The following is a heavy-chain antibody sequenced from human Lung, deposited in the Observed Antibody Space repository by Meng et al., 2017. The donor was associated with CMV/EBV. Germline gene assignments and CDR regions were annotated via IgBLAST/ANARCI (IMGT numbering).Heavy chain of an antibody. CDR2: ISAYNGNT. Sequence: ASXXVFXNASGYSFRTFGISWVRKAPGQGLEWMGWISAYNGNTTYTQKLQGRVTMTRDTSTRTVYMELRSLRSDDTAVYYCARDRVLRGVNGLDVWGQGNXVNGAS. CDR3: ARDRVLRGVNGLDV. CDR1: GYSFRTFG. V-gene: IGHV1-18*01. D-gene: IGHD3-10*01. J-gene: IGHJ6*02.